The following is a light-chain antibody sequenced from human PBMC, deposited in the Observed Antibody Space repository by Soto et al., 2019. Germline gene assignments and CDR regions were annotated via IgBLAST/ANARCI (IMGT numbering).Light chain of an antibody. CDR3: YSYAGSSIYV. Sequence: QSVLTQPASVSGSPGQSITMSCTGTTSDVGSYSLLSWYQQHPGKAPKLMIYEDSKRPSGVSNRFSGSKSGNTASLTISGLQAEDEADYYCYSYAGSSIYVFGTGTEVTVL. CDR1: TSDVGSYSL. J-gene: IGLJ1*01. V-gene: IGLV2-23*01. CDR2: EDS.